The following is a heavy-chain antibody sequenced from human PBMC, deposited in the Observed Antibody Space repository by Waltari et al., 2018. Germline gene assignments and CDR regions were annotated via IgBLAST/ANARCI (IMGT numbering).Heavy chain of an antibody. J-gene: IGHJ4*02. Sequence: QVQLQESDSGLVKPSETLSLTCTVSGGSISSYYWSWIRQPPGKGLEWIGYIYYSGSTNYNPSLKSRVTISVDTSKNQFSLKLSSVTAADTAVYYCARVQATSGSFDYWGQGTLVTVSS. D-gene: IGHD1-26*01. CDR3: ARVQATSGSFDY. CDR1: GGSISSYY. V-gene: IGHV4-59*01. CDR2: IYYSGST.